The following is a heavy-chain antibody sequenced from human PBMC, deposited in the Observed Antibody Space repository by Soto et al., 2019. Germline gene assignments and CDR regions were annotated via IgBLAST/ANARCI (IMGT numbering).Heavy chain of an antibody. J-gene: IGHJ4*02. V-gene: IGHV1-69*04. CDR3: ARDDPSGHSSWWGGYYFDY. CDR2: IILILDIA. D-gene: IGHD6-13*01. Sequence: ASVKVSCKASGDTFSSYTISWVRQAPGQGLEWMGRIILILDIANYAQKFQGRVTITADKSTSTAYMELSSLRSEDTAVYYCARDDPSGHSSWWGGYYFDYWGQGTLVTVSS. CDR1: GDTFSSYT.